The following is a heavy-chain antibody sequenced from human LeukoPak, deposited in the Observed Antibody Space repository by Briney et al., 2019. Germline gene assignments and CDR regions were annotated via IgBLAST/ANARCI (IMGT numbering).Heavy chain of an antibody. D-gene: IGHD4-23*01. V-gene: IGHV1-69*05. CDR2: IIPIFGTA. CDR3: ARERTTVGDPDYFDY. Sequence: SVKVSCKASGGTFSSYAISWVRQAPGQGLEWMGRIIPIFGTANYAQKFQGRVTITTDESTSTAYVELSSLRSEDTAVYYCARERTTVGDPDYFDYWGQGTLVTVSS. J-gene: IGHJ4*02. CDR1: GGTFSSYA.